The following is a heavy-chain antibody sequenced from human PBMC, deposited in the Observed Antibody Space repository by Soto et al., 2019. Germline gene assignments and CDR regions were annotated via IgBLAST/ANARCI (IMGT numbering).Heavy chain of an antibody. CDR3: ARDGPGLRFLEWLPSTHDY. CDR2: ISAYNGNT. J-gene: IGHJ4*02. V-gene: IGHV1-18*01. D-gene: IGHD3-3*01. Sequence: GASVKVSCKASGYTFTSYGISWVRQAPGQGLEWMGWISAYNGNTNYAQKLQGRVTMTTDTSTSTAYMELRSLRSDDTAVYYCARDGPGLRFLEWLPSTHDYWGQGTLVTVSS. CDR1: GYTFTSYG.